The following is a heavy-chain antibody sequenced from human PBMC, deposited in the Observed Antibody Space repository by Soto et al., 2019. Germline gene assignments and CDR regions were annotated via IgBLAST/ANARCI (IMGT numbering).Heavy chain of an antibody. V-gene: IGHV3-30*18. J-gene: IGHJ6*02. CDR2: TSYDGSNK. D-gene: IGHD5-12*01. CDR1: GFTFSLYG. CDR3: AKDSGYSGYDVYDYYYGMDV. Sequence: QLVESGGGVVQPGRSLRLSCAASGFTFSLYGMHWVRQAPGKGLEWVAVTSYDGSNKYYADSVKGRFTISRDNSKNTLYLQMNSLRAEDTAVYYCAKDSGYSGYDVYDYYYGMDVCGQGTKVTVSS.